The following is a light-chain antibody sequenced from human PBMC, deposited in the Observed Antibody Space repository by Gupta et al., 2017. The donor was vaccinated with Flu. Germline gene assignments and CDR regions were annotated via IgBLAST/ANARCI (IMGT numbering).Light chain of an antibody. J-gene: IGKJ1*01. Sequence: DIVMTQSPDSLAVSLGERATINCKSSQSVLYSANNKNYLAWYQQKPGQPPKLLIYWASTRESGVPDRFSGSGSGTDFTLTISILHAEDVAVYYCQQDDSTPRTFGQGTKVEIK. V-gene: IGKV4-1*01. CDR3: QQDDSTPRT. CDR1: QSVLYSANNKNY. CDR2: WAS.